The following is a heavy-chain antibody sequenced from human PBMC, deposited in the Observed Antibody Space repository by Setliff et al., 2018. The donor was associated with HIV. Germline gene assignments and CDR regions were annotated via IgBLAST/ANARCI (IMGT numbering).Heavy chain of an antibody. CDR1: GYTFTGHY. Sequence: ASVKVSCKSSGYTFTGHYIHWVRQAPGRGLEWMGWINPNTGCTNYAQKFHGRVTMTRDTSISTAYMELRRLRSDDTAMYYCARDQTPLDAFDIWGQGTMVTVSS. V-gene: IGHV1-2*02. CDR3: ARDQTPLDAFDI. J-gene: IGHJ3*02. CDR2: INPNTGCT. D-gene: IGHD2-15*01.